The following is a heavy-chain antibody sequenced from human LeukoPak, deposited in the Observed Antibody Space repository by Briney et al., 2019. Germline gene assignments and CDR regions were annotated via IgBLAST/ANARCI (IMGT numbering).Heavy chain of an antibody. CDR2: IRQDESER. CDR1: GFTFSSYW. CDR3: ARLSAYYYGSYFYYYMDV. Sequence: GGSLRLSCAVSGFTFSSYWMTWVRQAPGKGPEWVANIRQDESERYFADSVKGRFTISRDNAKKSVYLHMSSLRAEDTALYYCARLSAYYYGSYFYYYMDVWGKGTTVTVSS. V-gene: IGHV3-7*01. J-gene: IGHJ6*03. D-gene: IGHD3-10*01.